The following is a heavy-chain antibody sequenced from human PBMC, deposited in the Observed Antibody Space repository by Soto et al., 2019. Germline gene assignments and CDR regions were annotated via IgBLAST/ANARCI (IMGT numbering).Heavy chain of an antibody. Sequence: PGGSLRLSCKASGFTFETYGMNLVRQAPGKGLEWVASISASSASIYYADSLGGRFTISRDNANNSVSLLMKGLRHEDTAMYYCARDWRDLGDFNWFDPWGQGTLVTVSS. CDR2: ISASSASI. CDR1: GFTFETYG. V-gene: IGHV3-21*01. CDR3: ARDWRDLGDFNWFDP. D-gene: IGHD4-17*01. J-gene: IGHJ5*02.